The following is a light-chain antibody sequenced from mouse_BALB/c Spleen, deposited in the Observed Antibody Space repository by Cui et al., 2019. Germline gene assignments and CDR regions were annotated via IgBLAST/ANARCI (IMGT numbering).Light chain of an antibody. Sequence: DVQITQSPSYLAASPGETITINCRASKSISKYLAWYQEKPGKTNKLLIYSGSTLQSEFPSRFGGSGSGTDFTLTFGGLGPEDFAMYYGQRQNENPYTFGGGTRLEI. CDR3: QRQNENPYT. CDR2: SGS. J-gene: IGKJ2*01. CDR1: KSISKY. V-gene: IGKV16-104*01.